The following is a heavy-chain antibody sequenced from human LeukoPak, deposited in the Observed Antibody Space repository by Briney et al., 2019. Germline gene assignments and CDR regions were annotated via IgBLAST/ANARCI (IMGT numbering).Heavy chain of an antibody. CDR3: ATLSGGGNSSYYDFWSGYYRIGGWFDP. CDR2: IIPIFGTA. V-gene: IGHV1-69*05. J-gene: IGHJ5*02. Sequence: GSSVKVSCKASGGTFSSYAISWVRQAPGQGLEWMGRIIPIFGTANYAQKFQGRVTITTDESTSTAYMELSSLRSEDTAVYYCATLSGGGNSSYYDFWSGYYRIGGWFDPWGQGTLVTVSS. D-gene: IGHD3-3*01. CDR1: GGTFSSYA.